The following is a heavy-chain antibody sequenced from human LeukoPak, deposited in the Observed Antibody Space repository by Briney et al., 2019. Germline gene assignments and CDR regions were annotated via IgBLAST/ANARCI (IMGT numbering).Heavy chain of an antibody. D-gene: IGHD6-19*01. CDR2: ISFSGGST. J-gene: IGHJ4*02. CDR1: GFTFSDSA. V-gene: IGHV3-23*01. Sequence: GGSLRLSCAASGFTFSDSAMSRVRQAPGKGLEWVSLISFSGGSTYYADSVKGRFTISRDNSKDTLYLQMNSLRAEDTAVYYCASSAGALIDCWGQGTLVIVSS. CDR3: ASSAGALIDC.